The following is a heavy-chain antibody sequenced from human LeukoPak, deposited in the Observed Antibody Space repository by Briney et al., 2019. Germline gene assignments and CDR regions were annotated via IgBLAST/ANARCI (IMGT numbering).Heavy chain of an antibody. CDR2: INPSGGST. V-gene: IGHV1-46*01. J-gene: IGHJ4*02. CDR1: GYTVTSYY. CDR3: APSTYYFDY. Sequence: EASVKLSCKASGYTVTSYYMHWVRQAPGQGLEWMGIINPSGGSTSYAQKLQGRVTMTRDTSTSTVYMELSSLRSEDTAVYYCAPSTYYFDYWGQGTLVTVSS.